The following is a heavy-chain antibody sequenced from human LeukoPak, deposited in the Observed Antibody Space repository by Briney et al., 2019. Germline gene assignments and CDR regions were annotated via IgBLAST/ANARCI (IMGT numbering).Heavy chain of an antibody. CDR1: GGSFSTYY. Sequence: SETLSLTCAVYGGSFSTYYWSWIRQPPGKGLEWIGEINHSGSTNYNPSLKSQVTISVDTSKNQFSLKLSSVTAADTAVYYCASRTDEYSGGSPRQANYYFDYWGQGTLVTVSS. J-gene: IGHJ4*02. CDR2: INHSGST. D-gene: IGHD2-15*01. CDR3: ASRTDEYSGGSPRQANYYFDY. V-gene: IGHV4-34*01.